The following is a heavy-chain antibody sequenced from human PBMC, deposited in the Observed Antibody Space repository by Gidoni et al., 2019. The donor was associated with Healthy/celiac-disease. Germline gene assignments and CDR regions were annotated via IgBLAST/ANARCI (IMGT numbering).Heavy chain of an antibody. D-gene: IGHD6-19*01. V-gene: IGHV3-23*01. Sequence: EVQLLESGGGLVQPGGSLRLSCAASGFTFSSYAMSWVRQAPGKGLEWVSAISGSGGSTYYADSVKGRFTISRDNSKNTLYLQMNSLRAEDTAVYYCAKALQFSPGIAVSGAFDIWGQGTMVTVSS. J-gene: IGHJ3*02. CDR2: ISGSGGST. CDR3: AKALQFSPGIAVSGAFDI. CDR1: GFTFSSYA.